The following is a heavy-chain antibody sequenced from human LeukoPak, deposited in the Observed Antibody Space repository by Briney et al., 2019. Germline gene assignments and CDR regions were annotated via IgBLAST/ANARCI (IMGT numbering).Heavy chain of an antibody. Sequence: GGSLRLSCAASGFTFSSYAMHWVRQAPGKGLEWVAVISYDGSNKYYADSVKGRFTISRDNSKNTLYLQMNSLRAEDTAVYYCARGNRWFGELGAFDIWGQGTMVTVSS. CDR1: GFTFSSYA. V-gene: IGHV3-30*04. J-gene: IGHJ3*02. CDR2: ISYDGSNK. D-gene: IGHD3-10*01. CDR3: ARGNRWFGELGAFDI.